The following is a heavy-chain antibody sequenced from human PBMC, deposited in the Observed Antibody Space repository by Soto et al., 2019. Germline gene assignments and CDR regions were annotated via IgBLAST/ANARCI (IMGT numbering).Heavy chain of an antibody. J-gene: IGHJ4*02. V-gene: IGHV3-74*01. CDR2: IDPYDTGI. Sequence: GGSLRLSCAASGFAFSSEWMHWVRQAPGKGLAWVSRIDPYDTGITYADSVKGRFTISRDNAKNTLYLQMNSLRAEDTAVYYCTSDTFGARDSWGQGTLVTVSS. CDR3: TSDTFGARDS. D-gene: IGHD2-15*01. CDR1: GFAFSSEW.